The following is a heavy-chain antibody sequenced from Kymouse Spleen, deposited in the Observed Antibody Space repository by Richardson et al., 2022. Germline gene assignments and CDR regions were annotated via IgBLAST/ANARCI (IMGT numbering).Heavy chain of an antibody. CDR2: IYYSGST. J-gene: IGHJ6*02. V-gene: IGHV4-39*01. Sequence: QLQLQESGPGLVKPSETLSLTCTVSGGSISSSSYYWGWIRQPPGKGLEWIGSIYYSGSTYYNPSLKSRVTISVDTSKNQFSLKLSSVTAADTAVYYCARHEGDYYYYYGMDVWGQGTTVTVSS. CDR3: ARHEGDYYYYYGMDV. CDR1: GGSISSSSYY. D-gene: IGHD3-16*02.